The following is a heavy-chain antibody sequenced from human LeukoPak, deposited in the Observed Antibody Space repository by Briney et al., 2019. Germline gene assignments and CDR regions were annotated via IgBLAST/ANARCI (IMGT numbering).Heavy chain of an antibody. CDR1: GGSISSYY. V-gene: IGHV4-59*08. CDR3: ARHVVQWELPGDIDY. Sequence: SETLSLTCTVSGGSISSYYWSWIRQPPGKGLEWIGYIYYSGSTNYNPSLKSRVTISVDTSKNQFSLKLSSVTAADTAVYYCARHVVQWELPGDIDYWGQGTLVTVSS. CDR2: IYYSGST. J-gene: IGHJ4*02. D-gene: IGHD1-26*01.